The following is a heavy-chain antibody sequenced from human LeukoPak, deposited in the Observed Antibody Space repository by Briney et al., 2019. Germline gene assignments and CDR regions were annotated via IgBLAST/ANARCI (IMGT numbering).Heavy chain of an antibody. V-gene: IGHV4-59*08. D-gene: IGHD3-22*01. Sequence: PSETLSLTCTVSGGSISSYYWSWIRQPPGKGLEWIGYIYYSGSTNYNPSLKSRVTISVDTSKNQFSLKLSSVTAADTAVYYCARNYDSSGYYHTPPGYWGQGTLVTVSS. J-gene: IGHJ4*02. CDR2: IYYSGST. CDR1: GGSISSYY. CDR3: ARNYDSSGYYHTPPGY.